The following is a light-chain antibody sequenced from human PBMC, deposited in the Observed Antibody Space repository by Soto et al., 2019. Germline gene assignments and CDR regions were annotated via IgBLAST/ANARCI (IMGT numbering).Light chain of an antibody. CDR1: QSVNNN. J-gene: IGKJ5*01. CDR3: QQYNYWIA. Sequence: EIVMTQSPATLSVSPGESATLSCRASQSVNNNLAWYQHKPGQAPRLLIYGASTRATGIPARFSGSGSGTEFTLTISSLKSEDFAVYYCQQYNYWIAFGQGTRLEIK. V-gene: IGKV3-15*01. CDR2: GAS.